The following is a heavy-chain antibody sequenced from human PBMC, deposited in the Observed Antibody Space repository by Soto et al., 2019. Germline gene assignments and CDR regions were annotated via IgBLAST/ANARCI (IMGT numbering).Heavy chain of an antibody. CDR3: ARVRRGGSYLDY. CDR2: IIPIFGTA. V-gene: IGHV1-69*13. J-gene: IGHJ4*02. Sequence: SVKVSCKPSGGTFSSYAISWVRQAPGQGLEWMGGIIPIFGTANYAQKFQGRVTITADESTSTAYMELSSLRSEDTAVYYCARVRRGGSYLDYWGQGTLVTVSS. D-gene: IGHD1-26*01. CDR1: GGTFSSYA.